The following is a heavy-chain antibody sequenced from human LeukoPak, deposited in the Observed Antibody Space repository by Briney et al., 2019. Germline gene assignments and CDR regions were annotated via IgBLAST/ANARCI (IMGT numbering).Heavy chain of an antibody. CDR3: ASHDWQQQPPGW. D-gene: IGHD6-13*01. CDR2: IYYSGST. J-gene: IGHJ4*02. CDR1: GGSISSYY. V-gene: IGHV4-59*08. Sequence: PSETLSLTCTVSGGSISSYYWSWIRQTPGKGLEWIGDIYYSGSTNYNPSLKSRVTISVDTSKNQFSLKLSSVTAADTAVYYCASHDWQQQPPGWWGQGTLVTVSS.